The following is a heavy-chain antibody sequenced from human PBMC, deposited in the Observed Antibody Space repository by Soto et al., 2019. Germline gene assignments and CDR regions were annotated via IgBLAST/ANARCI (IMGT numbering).Heavy chain of an antibody. CDR1: GFTFSSYG. D-gene: IGHD3-10*01. CDR3: AKDRMGAGVRGYFDY. Sequence: QVQLVESGGGVVQPGRSLRLSCAASGFTFSSYGMHWVRQAPGKGLEWVAVRIYDGRTKYYADSVKGRFTISRDNSKSTLYLQMNSLRAEDTAVYYCAKDRMGAGVRGYFDYWGQGTLVTVSS. J-gene: IGHJ4*02. CDR2: RIYDGRTK. V-gene: IGHV3-30*18.